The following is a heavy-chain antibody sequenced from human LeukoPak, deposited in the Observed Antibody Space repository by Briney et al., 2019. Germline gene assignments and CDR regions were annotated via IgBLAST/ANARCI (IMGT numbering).Heavy chain of an antibody. Sequence: SETLSLTCTVSGYSISSGYYWGWLRQPPGKGLEWIGSIYHSGSTYYNPSLKSRVTISVDTSKNQFSLKLSSVTAADTAVYYCARGIGIRAAGSYYYYGMDVWGQGTTVTVSS. CDR3: ARGIGIRAAGSYYYYGMDV. J-gene: IGHJ6*02. D-gene: IGHD6-13*01. V-gene: IGHV4-38-2*02. CDR2: IYHSGST. CDR1: GYSISSGYY.